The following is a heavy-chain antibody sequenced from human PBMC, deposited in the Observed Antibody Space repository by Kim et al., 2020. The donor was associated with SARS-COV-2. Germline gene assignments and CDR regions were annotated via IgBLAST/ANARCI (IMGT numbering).Heavy chain of an antibody. J-gene: IGHJ5*02. CDR2: INHSGST. D-gene: IGHD6-13*01. CDR3: ARGRFSSSRDVFWFDP. Sequence: SETLSLTCAVYGGSFSGYYWSWIRQPPGKGLEWIGEINHSGSTNYNPSLKSRVTISVDTSKNQFSLKLSTVTAADTAVYYGARGRFSSSRDVFWFDPWG. V-gene: IGHV4-34*01. CDR1: GGSFSGYY.